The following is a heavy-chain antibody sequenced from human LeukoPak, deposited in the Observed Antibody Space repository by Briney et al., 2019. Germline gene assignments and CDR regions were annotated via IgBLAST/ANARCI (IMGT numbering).Heavy chain of an antibody. CDR3: AKDVSDFGEYYFDY. CDR2: ISGSGGST. CDR1: GFTVSSNY. Sequence: QPGGSLRLSCAASGFTVSSNYMSWVRQAPGKGLEWVSAISGSGGSTYYADSVKGRFTISRDNSKNTLYLQMNSLRAEDTAVYYCAKDVSDFGEYYFDYWGQGTLVTVSS. D-gene: IGHD3-16*01. J-gene: IGHJ4*02. V-gene: IGHV3-23*01.